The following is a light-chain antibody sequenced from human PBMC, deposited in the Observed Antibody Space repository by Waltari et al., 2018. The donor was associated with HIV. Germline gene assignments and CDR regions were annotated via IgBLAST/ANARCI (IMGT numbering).Light chain of an antibody. CDR3: QQLKTYPVT. J-gene: IGKJ4*01. CDR2: AVS. Sequence: DRVRITCRATQGVGSYLAWYQKKPGKAPKLLIYAVSVLQSGVPSRFSGSGSGTEFTLTISGLQPEDLATYFCQQLKTYPVTFGGGTKV. V-gene: IGKV1-9*01. CDR1: QGVGSY.